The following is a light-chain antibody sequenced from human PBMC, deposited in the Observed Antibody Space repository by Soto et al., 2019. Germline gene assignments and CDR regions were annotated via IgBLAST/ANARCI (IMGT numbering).Light chain of an antibody. V-gene: IGLV2-11*01. CDR3: CSYAGSYTEV. J-gene: IGLJ2*01. CDR1: SSDVGGYNY. Sequence: QSALTQPRSVSGSPGQSVTISCTGTSSDVGGYNYVSWYQQHPGKAPKLMIYDVSKRPSGVPDRFSGSKSGNTASLTIAGLQAEDEADYCCCSYAGSYTEVFGGGTQLTVL. CDR2: DVS.